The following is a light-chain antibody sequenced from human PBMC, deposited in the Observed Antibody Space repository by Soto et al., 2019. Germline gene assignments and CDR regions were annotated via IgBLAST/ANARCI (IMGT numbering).Light chain of an antibody. V-gene: IGLV1-44*01. CDR1: SSNIGSNT. CDR2: SNN. J-gene: IGLJ1*01. Sequence: VLTQPPSASGTPGQRVTISCSGSSSNIGSNTVNWYQQLPGTAPKLLIYSNNQRPSGVPDRFSGSKSGTSASLAISGLQSEDEADYYCAAWDDSLNGFYVFGTGTKV. CDR3: AAWDDSLNGFYV.